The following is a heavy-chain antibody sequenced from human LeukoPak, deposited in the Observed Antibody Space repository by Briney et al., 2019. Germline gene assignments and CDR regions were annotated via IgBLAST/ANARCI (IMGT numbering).Heavy chain of an antibody. CDR3: ARGGVSGGFDY. Sequence: PGGSLRLSCAASGFTLSNSWMFWVRQSPGKGLKYVSEINNDGSRTSYADSVKGRFTISRDGAENTLFLQMNSLRAEDTAVYFCARGGVSGGFDYWGQGTLVTVSS. D-gene: IGHD3-10*01. V-gene: IGHV3-74*01. J-gene: IGHJ4*02. CDR2: INNDGSRT. CDR1: GFTLSNSW.